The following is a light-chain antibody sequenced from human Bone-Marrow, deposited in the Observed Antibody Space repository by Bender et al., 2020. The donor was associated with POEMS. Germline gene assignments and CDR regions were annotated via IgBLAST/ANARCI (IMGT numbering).Light chain of an antibody. CDR2: EVN. J-gene: IGLJ2*01. CDR3: SSFTSSSAHVL. V-gene: IGLV2-8*01. CDR1: TSDVGGYDY. Sequence: QSALTQPPSASGSPGQSVTISCTGSTSDVGGYDYVSWYQQHPGKAPKLMIFEVNKRPSGVPDRFSGSKSGNTASLTVSGLQGEDEAEYWCSSFTSSSAHVLFGGGTKLTVL.